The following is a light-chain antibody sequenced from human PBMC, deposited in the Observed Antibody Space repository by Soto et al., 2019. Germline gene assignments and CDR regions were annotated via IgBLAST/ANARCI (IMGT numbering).Light chain of an antibody. CDR2: DAS. Sequence: EVVLTQSPATLSLSPGERATLSCRASQSVNSFLAWYQQKPGQAPRLLIYDASHRATGIPARFSGSGSGTDFTLPLSTLEPEDFAFYSCQQRSTGPPITFGQGTRLEMK. CDR1: QSVNSF. J-gene: IGKJ5*01. V-gene: IGKV3-11*01. CDR3: QQRSTGPPIT.